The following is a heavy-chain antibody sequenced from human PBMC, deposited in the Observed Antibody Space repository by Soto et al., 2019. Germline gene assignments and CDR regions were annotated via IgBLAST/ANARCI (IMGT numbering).Heavy chain of an antibody. CDR3: ARDYATMIVVNNFDY. Sequence: EVQLVESGGGLVQPGGSLRLSCAASGFTFSSYWMHWVRQAPGKGLVWVSRINSDGSSTSYADSVKGRFTISRDNDKNPLYLQMKSLRVEDTDVYYCARDYATMIVVNNFDYWGQGTLVTVSS. V-gene: IGHV3-74*01. J-gene: IGHJ4*02. CDR2: INSDGSST. D-gene: IGHD3-22*01. CDR1: GFTFSSYW.